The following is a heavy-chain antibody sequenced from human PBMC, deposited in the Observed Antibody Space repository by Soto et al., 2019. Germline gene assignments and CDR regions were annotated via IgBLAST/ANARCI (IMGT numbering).Heavy chain of an antibody. CDR2: ISSSSGTTI. D-gene: IGHD2-2*01. J-gene: IGHJ6*02. CDR3: VRRYCRSTSCLMDV. Sequence: GGSLRLSCAVSGFTFSSYEMNWVRQAPGKGLEWVSYISSSSGTTIFYADSVKGRCTISRDNAKNSLYLQMNSLRAEDTAVYYCVRRYCRSTSCLMDVWGQGTTVTVSS. CDR1: GFTFSSYE. V-gene: IGHV3-48*03.